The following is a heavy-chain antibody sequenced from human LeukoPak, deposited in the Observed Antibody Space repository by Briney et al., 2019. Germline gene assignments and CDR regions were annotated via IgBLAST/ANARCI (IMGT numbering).Heavy chain of an antibody. D-gene: IGHD3-10*01. J-gene: IGHJ4*02. CDR3: ARGRRPVLNYGSGSYWGFGY. Sequence: GGSLRLSCAASGFTFSSYGMHWVRQAPGKGLEWVAFIRYDGSNKHYADSVKGRFTISRDNSKNTLYLQMNSLRAEDTAVYYCARGRRPVLNYGSGSYWGFGYWGQGTLVTVSS. CDR2: IRYDGSNK. V-gene: IGHV3-30*02. CDR1: GFTFSSYG.